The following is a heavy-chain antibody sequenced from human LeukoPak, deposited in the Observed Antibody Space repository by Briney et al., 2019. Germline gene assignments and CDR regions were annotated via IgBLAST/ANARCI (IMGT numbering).Heavy chain of an antibody. CDR1: RFTFSSYA. V-gene: IGHV3-23*01. Sequence: PGGSLRLSCAASRFTFSSYAMSWVRQAPGKGLEWVSGISGSDGSTYYADSVKGRFTIPRDNSKNTLYLQMNSLRVEDTAVYYCAKGGSDTTYGHVDYWGQGTLVTVSS. CDR3: AKGGSDTTYGHVDY. CDR2: ISGSDGST. D-gene: IGHD2-21*01. J-gene: IGHJ4*02.